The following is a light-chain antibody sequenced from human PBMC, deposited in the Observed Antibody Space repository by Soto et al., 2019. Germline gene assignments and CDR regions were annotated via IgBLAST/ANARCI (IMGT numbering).Light chain of an antibody. CDR1: QHIDGW. CDR2: AAS. Sequence: DTQVTQSPSILSASVGDRITITCRASQHIDGWLAWFQQKPGKAPKLLIYAASSLQSGVPSRFSGSGSGTDFTLTISSLQPEDFATYYCQQLHDYPITFGQGTRLEIK. J-gene: IGKJ5*01. V-gene: IGKV1-9*01. CDR3: QQLHDYPIT.